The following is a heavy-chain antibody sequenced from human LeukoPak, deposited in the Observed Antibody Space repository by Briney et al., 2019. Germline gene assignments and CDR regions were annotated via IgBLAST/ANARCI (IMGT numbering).Heavy chain of an antibody. D-gene: IGHD3-16*01. J-gene: IGHJ4*02. CDR2: ASAYNGNT. CDR3: ARVYLDMITGRLSY. CDR1: GYTFTTYG. Sequence: ASVKVSCTASGYTFTTYGVSWVRQAPGQGLEWMGWASAYNGNTNYAQKRQGRVTMTTDTSTSTAYMELRSLRSDDTAVYYCARVYLDMITGRLSYWGQGSLVTVSS. V-gene: IGHV1-18*01.